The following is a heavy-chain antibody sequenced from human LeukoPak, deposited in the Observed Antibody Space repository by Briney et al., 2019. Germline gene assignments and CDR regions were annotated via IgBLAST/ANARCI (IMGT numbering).Heavy chain of an antibody. CDR3: AGVGGAAAGY. CDR2: IYYSGST. V-gene: IGHV4-59*08. D-gene: IGHD6-13*01. J-gene: IGHJ4*02. Sequence: PSETLSLTCTVSGGSISSYYWSWIRQPPGKGLEWIGYIYYSGSTNYNPSLKSRVTISVDTSKNQFSLKLSSVTAADTAVYYCAGVGGAAAGYWGQGTLVTVSS. CDR1: GGSISSYY.